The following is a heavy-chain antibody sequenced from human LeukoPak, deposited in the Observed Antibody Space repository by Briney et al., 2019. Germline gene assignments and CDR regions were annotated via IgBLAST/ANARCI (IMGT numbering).Heavy chain of an antibody. CDR2: ISSSSSYT. Sequence: GGSLRLSCAASGFTFSDYSMNWVRQAPGKGLEWVSYISSSSSYTNYADSVKGRFTISRDNAKNSLYLQMNSLRAEDTAVYYCARGRKWSSTYYDFWSGYYPDYFDYWGQGTLVTVSS. CDR1: GFTFSDYS. J-gene: IGHJ4*02. V-gene: IGHV3-21*05. D-gene: IGHD3-3*01. CDR3: ARGRKWSSTYYDFWSGYYPDYFDY.